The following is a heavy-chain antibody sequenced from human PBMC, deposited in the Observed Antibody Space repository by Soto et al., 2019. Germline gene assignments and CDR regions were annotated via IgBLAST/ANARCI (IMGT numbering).Heavy chain of an antibody. CDR1: GATFSTSS. D-gene: IGHD3-3*01. J-gene: IGHJ4*02. Sequence: QVQLEQSGAEVKKPGSSVKVSCKVSGATFSTSSISWVRQAPGQGLEWMGAIIPIFGTTNYAQEFQSRLTFTADESTRTAYMEQTTLRSQDTALYFWARDNLEDIDLRGYCFDSWGQGTLVTVSS. CDR3: ARDNLEDIDLRGYCFDS. V-gene: IGHV1-69*01. CDR2: IIPIFGTT.